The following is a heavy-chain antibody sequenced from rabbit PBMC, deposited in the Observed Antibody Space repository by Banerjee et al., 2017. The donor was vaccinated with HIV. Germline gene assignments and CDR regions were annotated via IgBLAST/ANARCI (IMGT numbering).Heavy chain of an antibody. Sequence: QEQLEESGGDLVKPEGSLTLTCTASGFSFSSGYWICWVRQAPGKGLEWIGCIYTGGSGTTYYASWAKGRFTISETSSTTVTLQMTSLTAADTATYFCARDLAGVIGWNFGLWGPGTLVTVS. V-gene: IGHV1S45*01. CDR2: IYTGGSGTT. CDR1: GFSFSSGYW. J-gene: IGHJ6*01. D-gene: IGHD4-1*01. CDR3: ARDLAGVIGWNFGL.